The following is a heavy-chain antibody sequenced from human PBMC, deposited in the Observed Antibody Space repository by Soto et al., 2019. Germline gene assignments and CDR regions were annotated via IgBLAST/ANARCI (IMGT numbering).Heavy chain of an antibody. V-gene: IGHV3-21*01. CDR2: ISSSGSSK. CDR1: GFSFSTYS. Sequence: EVQRVESGGGLDKPGGSLRLSCAASGFSFSTYSMNWVRRAPGKGREWVSSISSSGSSKYYADSVKGSFTISRDSGTKSLYLKMNSLRGEDTGVYLCARDYFGNYAMDVW. D-gene: IGHD3-10*01. CDR3: ARDYFGNYAMDV. J-gene: IGHJ6*01.